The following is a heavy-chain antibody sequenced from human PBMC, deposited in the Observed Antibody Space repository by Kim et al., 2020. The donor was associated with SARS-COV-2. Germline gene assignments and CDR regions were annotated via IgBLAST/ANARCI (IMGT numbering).Heavy chain of an antibody. V-gene: IGHV4-31*03. CDR2: IYYSGST. CDR3: ARGLRDYGDSRTTWFDP. Sequence: SETLSLTCTVSGGSISSGGYYWSWIRQHPGKGLEWIGYIYYSGSTYYNPSLKSRVTISVDTSKNQFSLKLSSVTAADTAVYYCARGLRDYGDSRTTWFDPWGQGTLVTVSS. CDR1: GGSISSGGYY. D-gene: IGHD4-17*01. J-gene: IGHJ5*02.